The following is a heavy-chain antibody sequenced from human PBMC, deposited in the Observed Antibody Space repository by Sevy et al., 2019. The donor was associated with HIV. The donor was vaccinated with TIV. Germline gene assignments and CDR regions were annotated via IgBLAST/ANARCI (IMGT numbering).Heavy chain of an antibody. D-gene: IGHD3-10*01. CDR3: AKDRRAGRDSQAPFDY. CDR2: IRYDGSNK. Sequence: GGSLRLSCAASGFTFSSYGMHWVRQAPGKGLEWVAFIRYDGSNKYYADSVKGRFTISRDNSKNTLYLQMNSLRAEDTAVYYCAKDRRAGRDSQAPFDYWGQGTLVTVSS. V-gene: IGHV3-30*02. J-gene: IGHJ4*02. CDR1: GFTFSSYG.